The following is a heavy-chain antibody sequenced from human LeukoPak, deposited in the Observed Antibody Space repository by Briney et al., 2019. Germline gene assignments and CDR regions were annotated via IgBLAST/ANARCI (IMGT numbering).Heavy chain of an antibody. D-gene: IGHD5-18*01. CDR3: ARSFFAPGRYSYGLVLAFDI. CDR1: GYSFTSYW. Sequence: GESLKISCKGSGYSFTSYWIGWVRQMPGKGLEWMGIIYPGDSDTRYSPSFQGQVTISADKSISTAYLQWSSLKASDTAMYYCARSFFAPGRYSYGLVLAFDIWGQGTMVTVSS. V-gene: IGHV5-51*01. J-gene: IGHJ3*02. CDR2: IYPGDSDT.